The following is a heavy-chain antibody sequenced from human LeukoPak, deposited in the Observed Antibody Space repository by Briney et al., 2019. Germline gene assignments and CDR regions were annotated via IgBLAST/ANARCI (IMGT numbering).Heavy chain of an antibody. CDR2: IQYDGSNK. CDR1: GFTFSSYG. V-gene: IGHV3-30*02. J-gene: IGHJ4*02. CDR3: AKALSRDIVYYFDY. Sequence: PGGSLRLSCAASGFTFSSYGMHWVRQAPGKGLEWVAFIQYDGSNKYYADSVKGRFTISRDNSKNTLYLQMNSLRAEDTAVYYCAKALSRDIVYYFDYWGQGTLVTVSS. D-gene: IGHD5-12*01.